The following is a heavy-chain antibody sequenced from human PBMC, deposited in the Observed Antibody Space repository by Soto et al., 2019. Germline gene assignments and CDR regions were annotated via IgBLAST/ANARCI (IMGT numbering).Heavy chain of an antibody. V-gene: IGHV3-48*03. CDR1: GFTFGSYE. D-gene: IGHD4-17*01. CDR2: ISSSGSTI. CDR3: ARDLYRDSEGFDY. J-gene: IGHJ4*02. Sequence: PVGSLRLSCAASGFTFGSYEMNWVRQAPGKGLEWVSYISSSGSTIYYADSVKGRFTISRDNAKNSLYLQMNSLRAEDTAVYYCARDLYRDSEGFDYWGQGTLVTVSS.